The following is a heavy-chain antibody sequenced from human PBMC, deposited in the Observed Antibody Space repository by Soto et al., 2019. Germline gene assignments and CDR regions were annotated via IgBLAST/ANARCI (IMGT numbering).Heavy chain of an antibody. Sequence: ASAKGSCKASGYSFTSYGIRWVRQAPGQGLEWMGWTSAYNGNTNYAQKLQGRVTMTTDTSTSTAYMELRSLRSDDTAVYYCARVRGYCSGGSCPNFDYWGQGTLVTVSS. J-gene: IGHJ4*02. CDR3: ARVRGYCSGGSCPNFDY. CDR1: GYSFTSYG. CDR2: TSAYNGNT. V-gene: IGHV1-18*04. D-gene: IGHD2-15*01.